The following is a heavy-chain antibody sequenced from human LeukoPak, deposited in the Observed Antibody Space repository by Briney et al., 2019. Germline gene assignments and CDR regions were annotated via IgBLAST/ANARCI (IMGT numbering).Heavy chain of an antibody. J-gene: IGHJ4*02. V-gene: IGHV3-21*01. CDR3: ARVEYSYGYGAFDY. D-gene: IGHD5-18*01. Sequence: PGGSLRLSCAASGFTFSSYSMNWVRQAPGKGLEWVSSISSSSSYIYYADSVKGRFTISRDNAKNSLYLQMNSLRAEDTAVYYCARVEYSYGYGAFDYWGQGTLVTVSS. CDR1: GFTFSSYS. CDR2: ISSSSSYI.